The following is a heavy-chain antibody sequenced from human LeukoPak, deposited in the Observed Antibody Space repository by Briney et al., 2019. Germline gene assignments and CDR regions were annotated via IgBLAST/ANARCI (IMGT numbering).Heavy chain of an antibody. J-gene: IGHJ4*02. CDR2: IKIDGSEK. V-gene: IGHV3-7*01. CDR3: AREIPGGAVTLDY. CDR1: GFTFSSYW. D-gene: IGHD1-26*01. Sequence: GGSLRLSCAASGFTFSSYWMSWVRRAPGKGLEWVANIKIDGSEKYYVDSVKGRFTISRDNAKNSLYLQMNSLRAEDSAVYYCAREIPGGAVTLDYWGQGTLVTVSS.